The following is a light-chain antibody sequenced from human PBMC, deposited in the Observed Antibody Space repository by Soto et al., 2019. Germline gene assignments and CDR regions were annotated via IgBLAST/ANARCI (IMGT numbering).Light chain of an antibody. Sequence: DIVMTQSPLSLPVIPGEPASIPCRPSHSLMPTHGYNYLDSYLQKPRQPPQLRIYLGSTRASGVPDRFSGSGWCTDFTLRTTRVEAEDVGVYYCMQALQTPRLTFGQGTQVDIK. CDR2: LGS. CDR3: MQALQTPRLT. J-gene: IGKJ1*01. V-gene: IGKV2-28*01. CDR1: HSLMPTHGYNY.